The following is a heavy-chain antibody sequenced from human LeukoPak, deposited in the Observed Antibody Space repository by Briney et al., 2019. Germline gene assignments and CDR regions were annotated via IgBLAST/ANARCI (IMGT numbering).Heavy chain of an antibody. CDR2: ISSSGSTI. J-gene: IGHJ4*02. CDR3: ARDRYCSGGYCYSRADY. Sequence: QPGGSLRLSCAASGFTFSSYEMNWVRQAPGKGLEWVSYISSSGSTIYYADSVKGRFTISRDNAKNSLYLQMNSLRAEDTAVYYCARDRYCSGGYCYSRADYWGQGTLVTLSS. CDR1: GFTFSSYE. D-gene: IGHD2-15*01. V-gene: IGHV3-48*03.